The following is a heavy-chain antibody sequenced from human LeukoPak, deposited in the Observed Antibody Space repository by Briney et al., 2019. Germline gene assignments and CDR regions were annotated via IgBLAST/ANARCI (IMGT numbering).Heavy chain of an antibody. V-gene: IGHV3-30-3*01. CDR3: ARNRGATGYYWVDY. CDR1: GFTFSNYA. J-gene: IGHJ4*02. CDR2: ISYDGTNE. D-gene: IGHD3-22*01. Sequence: GTSLRLSCAASGFTFSNYAMHWVRQAPGKGLEWVAVISYDGTNEYYADSVKGRFTISRDNSKNTLYLQMDSLRVEDTAVYYCARNRGATGYYWVDYWGQGTLVSVSS.